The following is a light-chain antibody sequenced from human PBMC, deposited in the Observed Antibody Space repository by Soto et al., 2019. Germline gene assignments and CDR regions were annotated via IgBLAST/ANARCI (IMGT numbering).Light chain of an antibody. CDR1: QSISSW. CDR3: QQYNSYSLT. V-gene: IGKV1-5*01. J-gene: IGKJ1*01. Sequence: DIQMTQSPSTLSASVGDRVTITCRASQSISSWLAWYQQKPGKAPKLLIYDASSLESGVPSRFSGCGSVTEFTLTISSLQPDDFATYYCQQYNSYSLTFGQGTKVEIK. CDR2: DAS.